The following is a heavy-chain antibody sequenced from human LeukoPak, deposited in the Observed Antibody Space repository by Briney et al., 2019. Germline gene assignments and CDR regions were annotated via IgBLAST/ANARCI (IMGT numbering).Heavy chain of an antibody. CDR1: GYTLTELS. D-gene: IGHD2-2*01. J-gene: IGHJ6*02. Sequence: ASVKVSCKVSGYTLTELSMHWVRQAPGKGLEWMGGFDPEDGETIYAQKFQGRVTMTEDTSTDTAYMELSSLRSEDTAVYYCATNGRDCSSTSCYLGVYYYGMDVWGQGTTVTVSS. V-gene: IGHV1-24*01. CDR3: ATNGRDCSSTSCYLGVYYYGMDV. CDR2: FDPEDGET.